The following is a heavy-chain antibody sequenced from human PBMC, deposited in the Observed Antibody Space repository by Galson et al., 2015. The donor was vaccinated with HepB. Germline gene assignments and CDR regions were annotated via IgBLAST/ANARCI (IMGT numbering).Heavy chain of an antibody. CDR1: GFTFSSYA. CDR2: ISYDGSNK. CDR3: ARDKDYGGYYYGMDV. V-gene: IGHV3-30*04. D-gene: IGHD4-23*01. J-gene: IGHJ6*02. Sequence: SLRLSCAASGFTFSSYAMHWVRQAPGKGLEWVAVISYDGSNKYYADSVKGRFTISRDNSKNTLYLQMNSLRAEDTAVYYCARDKDYGGYYYGMDVWGQGTTVTVSS.